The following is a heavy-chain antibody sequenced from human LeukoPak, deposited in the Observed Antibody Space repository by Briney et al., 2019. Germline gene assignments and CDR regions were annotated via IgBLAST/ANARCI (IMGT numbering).Heavy chain of an antibody. CDR3: ARDKRLIYYYYMDV. J-gene: IGHJ6*03. CDR2: ISAYNGNT. Sequence: ASVKVSCKASGYTFTSYAMNWVRQAPGQGLEWMGWISAYNGNTNYAQKLQGRVTMTTDTSTSTAYMELRSLRSDDTAVYYCARDKRLIYYYYMDVWGKGTTVTVSS. CDR1: GYTFTSYA. V-gene: IGHV1-18*01. D-gene: IGHD6-19*01.